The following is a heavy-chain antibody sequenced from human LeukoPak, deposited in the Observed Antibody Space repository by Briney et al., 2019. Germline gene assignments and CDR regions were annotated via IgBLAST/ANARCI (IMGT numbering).Heavy chain of an antibody. CDR1: GFTFSHYG. CDR2: IWSDGTNR. J-gene: IGHJ4*02. D-gene: IGHD4-11*01. CDR3: AKDAQRGFDYSNSLDN. Sequence: PGGSLRLPCATSGFTFSHYGMHWVRQAPGKGLEWVAVIWSDGTNRYYGDLVKGRFTISRDNTQRTVYLQMNSLRAEDTAVYYCAKDAQRGFDYSNSLDNWGQGTLVTVSS. V-gene: IGHV3-33*06.